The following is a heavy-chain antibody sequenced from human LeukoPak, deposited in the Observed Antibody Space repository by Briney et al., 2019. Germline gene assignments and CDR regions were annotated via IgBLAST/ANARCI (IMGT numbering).Heavy chain of an antibody. J-gene: IGHJ4*02. D-gene: IGHD6-19*01. Sequence: QRWGSLRLSCAASGFTFSSYAMSWVRQAPGKGLEWVSAISGSGGSTYYADSVKGRFTISRDNSKNTLYLQMNSLRAEDTAVYYCAKVIRIAVAGNFDYWGQGTLVTVSS. CDR2: ISGSGGST. CDR1: GFTFSSYA. CDR3: AKVIRIAVAGNFDY. V-gene: IGHV3-23*01.